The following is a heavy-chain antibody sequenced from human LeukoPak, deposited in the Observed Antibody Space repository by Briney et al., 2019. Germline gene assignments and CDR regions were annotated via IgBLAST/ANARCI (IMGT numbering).Heavy chain of an antibody. CDR2: INPNSGGT. CDR3: ARAMGSSSSAY. V-gene: IGHV1-2*02. CDR1: GYTFTGYY. J-gene: IGHJ4*02. Sequence: GASVKVSCKASGYTFTGYYMHWVRQAPGQGLEWMGWINPNSGGTNYAQRFQGRVPMTRDTSISTAYMELSRLRSDDTAVYYCARAMGSSSSAYWGQGTLVTVSS. D-gene: IGHD6-13*01.